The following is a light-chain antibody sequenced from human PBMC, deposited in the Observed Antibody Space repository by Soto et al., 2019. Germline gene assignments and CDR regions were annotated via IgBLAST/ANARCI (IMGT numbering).Light chain of an antibody. CDR2: EVS. CDR3: NSFTTSNTYV. CDR1: SSDLGNYNF. Sequence: SALTQFASVSGSPGQSITISCTGTSSDLGNYNFVSWFQQHPGKAPKLVIYEVSNRPSGGSSRFSGSNSGNTPSLTISGLQAEDEADYYRNSFTTSNTYVFGNGSKVTV. J-gene: IGLJ1*01. V-gene: IGLV2-14*01.